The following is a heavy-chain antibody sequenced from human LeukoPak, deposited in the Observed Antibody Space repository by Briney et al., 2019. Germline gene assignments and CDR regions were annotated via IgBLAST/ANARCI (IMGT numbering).Heavy chain of an antibody. CDR1: GFTFSSYA. V-gene: IGHV3-23*01. CDR2: ISGSGGST. CDR3: AKDVRSVSAAGIFDY. D-gene: IGHD6-13*01. Sequence: GGSLRLSCAASGFTFSSYAMTWVRQAPGKGLDRSSAISGSGGSTYSAAPVKGPFTISRDNSKNPLHLQMNSLRAEDTAVYYCAKDVRSVSAAGIFDYWGQGTLVTVSS. J-gene: IGHJ4*02.